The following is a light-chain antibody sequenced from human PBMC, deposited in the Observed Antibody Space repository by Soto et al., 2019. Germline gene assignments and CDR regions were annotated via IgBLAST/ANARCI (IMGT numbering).Light chain of an antibody. CDR1: SSDVGSYNL. CDR2: EVS. Sequence: QSALTQPASVSGSPGQSITISCTGTSSDVGSYNLVSWYQHHPGKAPELMIYEVSKRPSGVSNRFSGSKPGNTASLTISGLQAEDEADYYCCSYAGSSTLVFGTGTKVTV. J-gene: IGLJ1*01. V-gene: IGLV2-23*02. CDR3: CSYAGSSTLV.